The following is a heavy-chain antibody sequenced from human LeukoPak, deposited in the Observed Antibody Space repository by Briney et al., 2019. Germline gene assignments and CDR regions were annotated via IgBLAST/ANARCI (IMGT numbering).Heavy chain of an antibody. CDR2: ISSSSSYI. V-gene: IGHV3-21*01. J-gene: IGHJ4*02. CDR1: GFTFSSYS. CDR3: ARSLTTLTYEGY. Sequence: GGSLRLSCAASGFTFSSYSMNWVRQAPGKGLEWVSSISSSSSYIYYADSVKGRFTISRDNAKNSLFLQMNSLRAEDTAIYYCARSLTTLTYEGYWGQGTLVTVSS. D-gene: IGHD1-1*01.